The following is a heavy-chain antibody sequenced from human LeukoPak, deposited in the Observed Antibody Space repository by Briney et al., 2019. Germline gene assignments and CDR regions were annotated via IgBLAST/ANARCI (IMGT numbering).Heavy chain of an antibody. J-gene: IGHJ4*02. Sequence: SETLSLTCSVSGGSISSSYWGWIRQAPGKGLEWIGNLYYSGTTNYNPSLKSRVTISVDTSKNQFSLKLSSVTAADTAVYYCARGVYIAAAQYGYWGQGTLVTVSS. CDR2: LYYSGTT. D-gene: IGHD6-13*01. CDR3: ARGVYIAAAQYGY. V-gene: IGHV4-59*01. CDR1: GGSISSSY.